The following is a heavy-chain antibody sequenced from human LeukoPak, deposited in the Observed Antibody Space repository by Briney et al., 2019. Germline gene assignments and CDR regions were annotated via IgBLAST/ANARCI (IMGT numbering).Heavy chain of an antibody. V-gene: IGHV4-31*03. CDR1: GGSISSGGYS. CDR3: ARFPRRTTRSYYYGMDV. Sequence: SETLSLTCTVSGGSISSGGYSWSWIRQHPGKGLEWIGYIYYSGSTYYNPSLKSRVTISVDTSKNQFSLKLSSVTAADTAVYYCARFPRRTTRSYYYGMDVWGQGTTVTVSS. CDR2: IYYSGST. J-gene: IGHJ6*02. D-gene: IGHD2-2*01.